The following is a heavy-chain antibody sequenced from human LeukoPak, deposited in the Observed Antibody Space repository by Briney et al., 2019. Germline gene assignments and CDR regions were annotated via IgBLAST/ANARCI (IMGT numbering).Heavy chain of an antibody. CDR2: ISNSGSTI. D-gene: IGHD1-26*01. Sequence: GGSLRLSCAASGFTFSDYYMSWIRQAPGKGLEWVSYISNSGSTIYYADSVKGRFTISRDNAKNSLSLQMNSLRADDTAVYYCARGTYSGTYYGWYYFDYWGQGTLVAVSS. CDR3: ARGTYSGTYYGWYYFDY. CDR1: GFTFSDYY. V-gene: IGHV3-11*01. J-gene: IGHJ4*02.